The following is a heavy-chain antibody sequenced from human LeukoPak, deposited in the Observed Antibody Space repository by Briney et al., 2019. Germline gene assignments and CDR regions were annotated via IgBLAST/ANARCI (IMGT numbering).Heavy chain of an antibody. CDR1: GGSISSSSYY. D-gene: IGHD4-17*01. CDR3: ARDRIDYGDFPNPLYFDY. CDR2: IYYSGST. J-gene: IGHJ4*02. V-gene: IGHV4-39*07. Sequence: SETLSLTCAVSGGSISSSSYYWGWIRQPPGKGLEWIGSIYYSGSTYYNPSLKSRVTISVDTSKNQFSLKLSSVTAADTAVYYCARDRIDYGDFPNPLYFDYWGQGTLVTVSS.